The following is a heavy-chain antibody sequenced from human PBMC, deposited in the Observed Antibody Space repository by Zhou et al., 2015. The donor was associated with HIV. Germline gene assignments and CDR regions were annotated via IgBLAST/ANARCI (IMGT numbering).Heavy chain of an antibody. J-gene: IGHJ6*02. CDR3: ARDAIAVAGTSRSSYYGMDV. D-gene: IGHD6-19*01. Sequence: TFSSYAISWVRQAPGQGLEWMGGIIPIFGTANYAQKFQGRVTITADKSTSTAYMELSSLRSEDTAVYYCARDAIAVAGTSRSSYYGMDVWGQGTTVTVSS. CDR2: IIPIFGTA. V-gene: IGHV1-69*06. CDR1: TFSSYA.